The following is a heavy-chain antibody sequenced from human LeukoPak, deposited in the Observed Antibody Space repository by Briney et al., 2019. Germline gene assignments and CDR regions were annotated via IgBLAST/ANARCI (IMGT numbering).Heavy chain of an antibody. Sequence: SETLSLTCAVSGGSISSGGYSWSWVRQPPGKGLEWIGYIYYSGSTYYNPSLKSRVTISVDTSKNQFSLKLSSVTAADTAVYYCAREGSSWYKWFDPWGQGTLVTVSS. CDR1: GGSISSGGYS. CDR3: AREGSSWYKWFDP. D-gene: IGHD6-13*01. V-gene: IGHV4-30-4*07. CDR2: IYYSGST. J-gene: IGHJ5*02.